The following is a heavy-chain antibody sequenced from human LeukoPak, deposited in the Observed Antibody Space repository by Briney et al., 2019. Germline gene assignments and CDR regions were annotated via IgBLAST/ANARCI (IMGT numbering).Heavy chain of an antibody. CDR2: ITGSGGTT. J-gene: IGHJ4*02. D-gene: IGHD3-3*01. Sequence: GGTLRLSCAASGFSFSSYGMSWVRQAPGKGLEWISAITGSGGTTYYADSVEGRFTISRDNSKNTLYLQVNSLRAEDTAVYYCAKANSITIFGVISPVDYWGQGTLVTVSS. CDR3: AKANSITIFGVISPVDY. CDR1: GFSFSSYG. V-gene: IGHV3-23*01.